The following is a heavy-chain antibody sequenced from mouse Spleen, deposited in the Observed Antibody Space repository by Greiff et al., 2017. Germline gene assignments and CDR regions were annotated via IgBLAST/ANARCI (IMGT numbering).Heavy chain of an antibody. V-gene: IGHV5-17*01. J-gene: IGHJ1*03. CDR3: AGGELRDWYFDV. D-gene: IGHD1-1*01. CDR2: ISSGSSTI. CDR1: GFTFSDYG. Sequence: EVMLVESGGGLVKPGGSLKLSCAASGFTFSDYGMHWVRQAPEKGLEWVAYISSGSSTIYYADTVKGRFTISRDNAKNTLFLQMTSLRSEDTAMYYCAGGELRDWYFDVWGTGTTVTVSS.